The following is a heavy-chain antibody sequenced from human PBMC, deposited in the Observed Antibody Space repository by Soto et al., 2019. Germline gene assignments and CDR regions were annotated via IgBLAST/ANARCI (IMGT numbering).Heavy chain of an antibody. J-gene: IGHJ4*02. CDR3: ARGRGMITFGGVIVPGVYFDY. V-gene: IGHV4-34*01. CDR2: INHSGST. Sequence: SETLSLTCAVYGGSFSGYYWSWIRQPPGKGLEWIGEINHSGSTNYNPSLKSRVTISVETSKNQFSLKLSSVTAADTAVYYCARGRGMITFGGVIVPGVYFDYWGQGTLVTVSS. D-gene: IGHD3-16*02. CDR1: GGSFSGYY.